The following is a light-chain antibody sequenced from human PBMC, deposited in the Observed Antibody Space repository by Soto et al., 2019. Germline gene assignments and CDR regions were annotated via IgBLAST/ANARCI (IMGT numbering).Light chain of an antibody. J-gene: IGKJ4*01. Sequence: EIVLTQSPATLSLSPGEGAILSCGGSQTVTSNYLAWYRHKPGLAPRLLIYAASSRAAGIPGRFSGSGSGTDFTLTIRRLEPEDFAVYYCQQYGSSPLTFGGGTKVEIK. CDR1: QTVTSNY. CDR2: AAS. V-gene: IGKV3D-20*01. CDR3: QQYGSSPLT.